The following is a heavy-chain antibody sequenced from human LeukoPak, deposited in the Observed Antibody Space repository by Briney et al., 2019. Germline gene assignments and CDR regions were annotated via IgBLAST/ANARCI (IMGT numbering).Heavy chain of an antibody. Sequence: GASAKVSCKASGYTFTSYGISWVRQAPGQGLEWMGWISAYNGNTNYAQKLQARVTMTTDTSTSTAYMELRSLRSDDTAVYYCARVHGGYSYGEFYFDYCGEGTLVTVSS. CDR2: ISAYNGNT. CDR3: ARVHGGYSYGEFYFDY. CDR1: GYTFTSYG. J-gene: IGHJ4*02. D-gene: IGHD5-18*01. V-gene: IGHV1-18*01.